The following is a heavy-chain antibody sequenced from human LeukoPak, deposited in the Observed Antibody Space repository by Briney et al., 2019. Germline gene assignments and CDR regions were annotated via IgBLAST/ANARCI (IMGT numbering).Heavy chain of an antibody. Sequence: TSETLSLTCTVSGGSISSGGYYWSWIRQHPGKGLEWIGTIHYSGKTYYNPSLKSRITISIDTSKKQFALKLSSVTAADTAVYYCARDYGDHRVDYWGQGTLVTVSS. CDR2: IHYSGKT. D-gene: IGHD4-17*01. CDR1: GGSISSGGYY. V-gene: IGHV4-39*06. J-gene: IGHJ4*02. CDR3: ARDYGDHRVDY.